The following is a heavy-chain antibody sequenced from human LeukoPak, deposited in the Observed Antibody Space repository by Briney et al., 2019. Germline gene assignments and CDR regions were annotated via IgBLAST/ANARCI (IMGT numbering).Heavy chain of an antibody. V-gene: IGHV3-33*01. CDR1: RFTFSNYG. CDR2: IWYDGNNK. Sequence: PGGSLRLSCAASRFTFSNYGMHWVSQAPGKGLEWVALIWYDGNNKYYADSVKGRFTISRDNSKNTLYLQMNSLRAEDTAVYYCAREFHYYFETSGPLEYWGQGTLVTVSS. CDR3: AREFHYYFETSGPLEY. D-gene: IGHD3-22*01. J-gene: IGHJ4*02.